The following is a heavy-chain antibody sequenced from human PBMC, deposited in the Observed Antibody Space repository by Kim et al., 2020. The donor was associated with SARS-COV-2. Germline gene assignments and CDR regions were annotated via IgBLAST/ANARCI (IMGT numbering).Heavy chain of an antibody. J-gene: IGHJ4*02. CDR3: SASDD. CDR1: GFTFSSYA. V-gene: IGHV3-23*01. Sequence: GGSLRLSCAASGFTFSSYAMTWVRQAPGKGLEWASTISDSGGRTHYTDSVKGRFTISTDTSKNTLYLQLSSLRAEDTAVNYCSASDDCGLGTLVTV. CDR2: ISDSGGRT.